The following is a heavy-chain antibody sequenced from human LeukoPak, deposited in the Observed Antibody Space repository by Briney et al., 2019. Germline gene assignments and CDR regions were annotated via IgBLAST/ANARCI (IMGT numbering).Heavy chain of an antibody. D-gene: IGHD3/OR15-3a*01. Sequence: SETLSLTCTVSGGSFSRSPYYWGWIRQPPGKGLEWIGNIYYSGSTYYNPSLKSRVTISIDTSKNQFSLRLTSVTAADTAVYYCARQTGSGLFILPGGQGTLVTVSS. CDR3: ARQTGSGLFILP. V-gene: IGHV4-39*01. CDR2: IYYSGST. CDR1: GGSFSRSPYY. J-gene: IGHJ4*02.